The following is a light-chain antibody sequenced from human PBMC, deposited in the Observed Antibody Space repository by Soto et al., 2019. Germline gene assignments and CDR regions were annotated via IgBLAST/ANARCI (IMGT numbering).Light chain of an antibody. CDR3: QSYDRSLSGWV. V-gene: IGLV1-40*01. Sequence: QSVLTQPPSVSGAPGQRVTISCTGSSSNIGAGYDVHWYQQLPGTAPKLLIYGNSNRPSGVPDRFYGSKSGTSASLAITGLQAADEADYYCQSYDRSLSGWVFGGGTKVTVL. J-gene: IGLJ3*02. CDR1: SSNIGAGYD. CDR2: GNS.